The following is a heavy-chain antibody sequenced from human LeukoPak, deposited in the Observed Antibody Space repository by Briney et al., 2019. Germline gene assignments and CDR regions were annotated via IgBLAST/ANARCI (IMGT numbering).Heavy chain of an antibody. J-gene: IGHJ4*02. CDR3: AREAIAAGKNFDY. V-gene: IGHV1-46*01. CDR1: GYAITSHF. CDR2: IHPDGETT. Sequence: GASVKVSCKTSGYAITSHFMHWVRQAPGQGLEWVGTIHPDGETTTYGQKFQGRVTMTCDTSTSTVYMDPSSLRSEDTAVYYCAREAIAAGKNFDYWGQGTQVTVSS. D-gene: IGHD6-25*01.